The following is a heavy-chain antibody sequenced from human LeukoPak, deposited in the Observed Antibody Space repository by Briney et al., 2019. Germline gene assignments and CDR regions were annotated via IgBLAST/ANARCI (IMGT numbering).Heavy chain of an antibody. CDR3: ARGPYPNPRA. D-gene: IGHD2-8*01. J-gene: IGHJ5*02. Sequence: SETLSLTCSVSGGSVSSRSYYWSWIRQPPGKGLEWIGYIYYSGSTNYNPSLKSRVTISVDTSKNQFSLKVRSVTAADTAVYYCARGPYPNPRAWGQGTLVTVSS. V-gene: IGHV4-61*01. CDR1: GGSVSSRSYY. CDR2: IYYSGST.